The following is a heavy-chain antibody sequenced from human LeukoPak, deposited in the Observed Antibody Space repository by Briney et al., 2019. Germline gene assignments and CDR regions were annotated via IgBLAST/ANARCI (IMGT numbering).Heavy chain of an antibody. D-gene: IGHD3-10*01. V-gene: IGHV3-11*06. Sequence: PGGSLRLSCAASGFTFSDDYMSWIRQAPGKGLEWVSYISSSSSYTNYADSVKGRFTISRDNAKNSLYLQMNSLRAEDTAVYYCARARGNYYGSGSYYSPSDYWGQGTLVTVSS. CDR1: GFTFSDDY. J-gene: IGHJ4*02. CDR3: ARARGNYYGSGSYYSPSDY. CDR2: ISSSSSYT.